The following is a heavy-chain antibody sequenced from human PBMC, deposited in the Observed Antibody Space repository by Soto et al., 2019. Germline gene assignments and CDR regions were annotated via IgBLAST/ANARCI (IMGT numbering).Heavy chain of an antibody. D-gene: IGHD3-22*01. J-gene: IGHJ4*02. Sequence: SVKVSCKASGYTFTTYAMHWVRQAPGQGLEWMGGIIPMFGTANYAQKFQGRVTITADESTSTAYMELSSLRSEDTAVYYCARSRANYYDSRGYYYSTFDYWGQGTLVTVSS. CDR2: IIPMFGTA. V-gene: IGHV1-69*13. CDR3: ARSRANYYDSRGYYYSTFDY. CDR1: GYTFTTYA.